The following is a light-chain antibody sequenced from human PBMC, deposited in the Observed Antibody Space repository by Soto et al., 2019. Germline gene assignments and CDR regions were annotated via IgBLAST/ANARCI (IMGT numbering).Light chain of an antibody. CDR2: DAS. V-gene: IGKV3-11*01. J-gene: IGKJ5*01. Sequence: EIVLTQSPATLSLSPGERATLSCRASQSVSSYLAWYQQKPGQAPRLLIYDASNRATGIPARFSGSGSGTDFTITISSLEPENFAVYSCQQSSNWPTITFGQGTRLEIK. CDR1: QSVSSY. CDR3: QQSSNWPTIT.